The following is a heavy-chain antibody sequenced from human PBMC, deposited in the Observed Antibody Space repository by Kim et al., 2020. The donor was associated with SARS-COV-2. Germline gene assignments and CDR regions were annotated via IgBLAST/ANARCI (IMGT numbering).Heavy chain of an antibody. J-gene: IGHJ5*02. Sequence: ASVKVSCKASGYTFTSYAMNWVRQAPGQGLEWMGWINTNTGNPTYAQGFTGRFVFSLDTSVSTAYLQISSLKAEDTAEYYCSRDSGLTTIFGVVITPGWFDPWGQGTLVTVSS. D-gene: IGHD3-3*01. CDR2: INTNTGNP. CDR1: GYTFTSYA. V-gene: IGHV7-4-1*02. CDR3: SRDSGLTTIFGVVITPGWFDP.